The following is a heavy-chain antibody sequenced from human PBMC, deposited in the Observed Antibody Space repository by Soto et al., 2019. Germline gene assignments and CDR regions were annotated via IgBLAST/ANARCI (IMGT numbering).Heavy chain of an antibody. J-gene: IGHJ5*02. Sequence: XSVKVSCKASGYPFTAQYLHWVRKAPGEGLEWMGWINPTTGATRYAQKFQGRVTMTRDTSMSTAYLEVRSLRPDGTAVYYCAKGDSSWVSWFDPWGQGTLVTVSS. V-gene: IGHV1-2*02. CDR3: AKGDSSWVSWFDP. D-gene: IGHD6-19*01. CDR2: INPTTGAT. CDR1: GYPFTAQY.